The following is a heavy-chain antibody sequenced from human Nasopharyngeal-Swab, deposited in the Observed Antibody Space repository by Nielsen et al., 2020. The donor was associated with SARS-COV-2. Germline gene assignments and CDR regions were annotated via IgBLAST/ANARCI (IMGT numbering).Heavy chain of an antibody. CDR3: AATNYDSVRYGVALDC. D-gene: IGHD5-12*01. Sequence: SQTPSLTRAVSGGSFSGYYWSWIRPPLGQGLQWIWEISHSGTTNYNPSLKSRVTISVDTSKDQFSLKLSSVTAADTAVYYFAATNYDSVRYGVALDCWGQGTLVTVSS. J-gene: IGHJ4*02. V-gene: IGHV4-34*01. CDR2: ISHSGTT. CDR1: GGSFSGYY.